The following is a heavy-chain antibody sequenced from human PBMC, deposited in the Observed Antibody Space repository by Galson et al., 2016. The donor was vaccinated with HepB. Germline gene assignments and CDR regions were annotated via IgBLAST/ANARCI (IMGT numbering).Heavy chain of an antibody. J-gene: IGHJ4*02. D-gene: IGHD3-10*01. CDR1: GGSISSYY. V-gene: IGHV4-59*01. Sequence: ETLSLTCTVSGGSISSYYWSWIRQPPGKGLEWIGYIHSSGSTNYNPSLKSRVTISVDTSKNQFSLKLSSVTAADTAVYYCARYTPIVRGVVLGFDNRGQGTLVTVSS. CDR2: IHSSGST. CDR3: ARYTPIVRGVVLGFDN.